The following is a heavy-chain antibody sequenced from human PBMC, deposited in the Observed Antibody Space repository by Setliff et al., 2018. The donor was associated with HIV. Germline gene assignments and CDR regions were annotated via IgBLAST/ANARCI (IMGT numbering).Heavy chain of an antibody. CDR1: GGSFSGYY. D-gene: IGHD6-6*01. Sequence: SETLSLTCAVYGGSFSGYYWSWIRQPPGKGLEWIEEINHSGSTNYNPSLKSRVAISVDTSKNQFSVKLSSVTAADTAVCYCARGRHYSSSAPFAIDLWGQGMLVTVSS. V-gene: IGHV4-34*01. CDR2: INHSGST. J-gene: IGHJ5*02. CDR3: ARGRHYSSSAPFAIDL.